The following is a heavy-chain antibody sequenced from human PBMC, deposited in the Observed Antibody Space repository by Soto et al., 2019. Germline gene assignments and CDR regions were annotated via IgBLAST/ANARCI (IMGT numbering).Heavy chain of an antibody. CDR3: ARHQSRVPLIIFETPSPSSYYTAV. CDR1: GGTISRYY. CDR2: IYYSGST. Sequence: SVTLSVTYTVAGGTISRYYWSWLRQPPGKGLEWIGYIYYSGSTNYNPSLKSRVTISVDTSKNQFSLKLSSVTAADTAVYYCARHQSRVPLIIFETPSPSSYYTAVWGKGTTVPVSS. J-gene: IGHJ6*03. V-gene: IGHV4-59*08. D-gene: IGHD3-3*01.